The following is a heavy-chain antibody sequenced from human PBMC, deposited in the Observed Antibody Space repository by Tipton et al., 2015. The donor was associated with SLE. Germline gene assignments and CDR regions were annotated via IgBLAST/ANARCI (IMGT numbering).Heavy chain of an antibody. Sequence: TLSLTCTVSGGSISSYYWSWIRQPPGKGLEWIGRIYYSGSTNYNPSLMSRVTISEDTSKNQFSLKLSSVTAADTAVYYCARGGDPDYFDYWGQGALVSVSS. CDR2: IYYSGST. J-gene: IGHJ4*02. V-gene: IGHV4-59*12. CDR1: GGSISSYY. CDR3: ARGGDPDYFDY. D-gene: IGHD3-16*01.